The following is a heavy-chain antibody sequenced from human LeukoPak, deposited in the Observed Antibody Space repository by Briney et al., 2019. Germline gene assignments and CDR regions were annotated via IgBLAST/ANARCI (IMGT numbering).Heavy chain of an antibody. CDR1: GGSISSGGYY. CDR3: ARDGGIAAAGTLAS. J-gene: IGHJ4*02. V-gene: IGHV4-31*03. Sequence: PSQTLSLTCTVAGGSISSGGYYCSWIRQHPGKGLDGIGYIYYSGSTYYNPSLKSRVTIAADTSKNQFSLKLSSVTAADTAVYYCARDGGIAAAGTLASWGQGTLVTVSS. CDR2: IYYSGST. D-gene: IGHD6-13*01.